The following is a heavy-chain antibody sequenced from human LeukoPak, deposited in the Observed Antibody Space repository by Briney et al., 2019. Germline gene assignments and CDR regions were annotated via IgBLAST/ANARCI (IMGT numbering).Heavy chain of an antibody. CDR1: GFIFSGYE. CDR2: ISHDGSYE. D-gene: IGHD2-2*01. Sequence: PGGSLRLSCAASGFIFSGYEMHWIRQAPGKGLEGVAVISHDGSYEDYADSVKGRFTISRDNPRNTLYLQMNSLRPEDTALYYCAKGPFGSCSSPSCYFFDYWGQGTLVTVSA. V-gene: IGHV3-30*04. CDR3: AKGPFGSCSSPSCYFFDY. J-gene: IGHJ4*02.